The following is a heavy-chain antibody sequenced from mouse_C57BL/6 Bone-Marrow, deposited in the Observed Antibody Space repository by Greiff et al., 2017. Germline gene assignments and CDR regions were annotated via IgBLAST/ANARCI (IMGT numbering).Heavy chain of an antibody. CDR2: IDPNSGGT. CDR3: ARSGTAQATLLMDY. V-gene: IGHV1-72*01. J-gene: IGHJ4*01. CDR1: GYTFTSYW. D-gene: IGHD3-2*02. Sequence: QVQLQQPGAELVKPGASVKLSCKASGYTFTSYWMHWVKQRPGRGLEWIGRIDPNSGGTKYNEKFKSKATLTVDKPSSTAYMKLSSLTSEDSAVYYCARSGTAQATLLMDYWGQGTSVTVSS.